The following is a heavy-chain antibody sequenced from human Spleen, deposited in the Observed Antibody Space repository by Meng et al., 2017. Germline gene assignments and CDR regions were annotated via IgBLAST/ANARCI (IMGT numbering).Heavy chain of an antibody. CDR1: GYSIGSVYY. CDR2: FYHSGST. CDR3: ARVVVVAATGGHYFDY. Sequence: GSLRLSCAVSGYSIGSVYYWGWIRQPPGKGLEWIGSFYHSGSTYYNPSLKSRVTISVDTSKNQFSLKLGSVTAADTAVYYCARVVVVAATGGHYFDYWGQGTLVTVSS. V-gene: IGHV4-38-2*01. D-gene: IGHD2-15*01. J-gene: IGHJ4*02.